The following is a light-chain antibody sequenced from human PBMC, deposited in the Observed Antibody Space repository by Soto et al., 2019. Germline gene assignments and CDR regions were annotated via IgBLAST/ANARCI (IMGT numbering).Light chain of an antibody. Sequence: DIILTQSPAIVSVSPGERATLSCRASRSVSTNLAWYQHKHGQAPRLLIYGASTRVTDIPPRFSGSGSGTEFTLTINYLKSEDFGVYYSQQYDKTVPPVTFGGGTKVEI. CDR1: RSVSTN. J-gene: IGKJ4*01. CDR2: GAS. V-gene: IGKV3-15*01. CDR3: QQYDKTVPPVT.